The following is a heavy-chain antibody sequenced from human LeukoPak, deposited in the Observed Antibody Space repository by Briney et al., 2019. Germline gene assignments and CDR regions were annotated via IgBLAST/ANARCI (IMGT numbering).Heavy chain of an antibody. CDR1: GGSFSGYY. D-gene: IGHD3-22*01. V-gene: IGHV4-34*01. CDR2: TNHSRST. Sequence: SETLSLTCAVYGGSFSGYYWSWIRQPPGKGLEWIGETNHSRSTNYNPSLKSRVTISVDTSKNQFSLKLSSVTAADTAVYYCARRSKGRIYYDSSGYYGVRYFDYWGQGTLVTVSS. CDR3: ARRSKGRIYYDSSGYYGVRYFDY. J-gene: IGHJ4*02.